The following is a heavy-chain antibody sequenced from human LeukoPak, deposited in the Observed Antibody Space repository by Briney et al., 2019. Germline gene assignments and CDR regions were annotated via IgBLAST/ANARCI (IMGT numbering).Heavy chain of an antibody. CDR1: GFTFSSYA. CDR3: AGGKAQHYYGMDV. Sequence: GRSLRLSCAASGFTFSSYAMHWVRQAPGKGLEWVAVISYDGSNKYYADSVKGRFTISRDNSKNTLYLQMNSLRAEDTAVYYCAGGKAQHYYGMDVWGKGTTVTVSS. V-gene: IGHV3-30*04. CDR2: ISYDGSNK. J-gene: IGHJ6*04.